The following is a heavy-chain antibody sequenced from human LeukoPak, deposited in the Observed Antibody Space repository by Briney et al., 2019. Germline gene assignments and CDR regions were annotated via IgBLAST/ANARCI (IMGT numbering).Heavy chain of an antibody. CDR2: ISSRSYI. CDR1: GFTFSSYS. J-gene: IGHJ4*02. D-gene: IGHD1-1*01. Sequence: GGPLRLSCAASGFTFSSYSMNWVRQAPGKGLEWVSSISSRSYIYYADSVKGRFTISRDNAKNSLYLQMNSLRAEDTAVYYCARGLQLGTYDYWGQGTLVTVSS. CDR3: ARGLQLGTYDY. V-gene: IGHV3-21*01.